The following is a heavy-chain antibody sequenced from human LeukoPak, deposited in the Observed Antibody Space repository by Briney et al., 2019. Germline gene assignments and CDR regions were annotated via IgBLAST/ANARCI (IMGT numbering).Heavy chain of an antibody. CDR1: GFTVSSNY. CDR3: ARHCSSTSCSRYYFDY. V-gene: IGHV3-53*01. J-gene: IGHJ4*02. CDR2: IYSGGST. Sequence: GGSLRLSCAASGFTVSSNYMSWVRQAPGKGLEWVSVIYSGGSTYYADSVKGRFTISRGNAKNSLYLQMNSLRAEDTAVYYCARHCSSTSCSRYYFDYWGQGTLVTVSS. D-gene: IGHD2-2*01.